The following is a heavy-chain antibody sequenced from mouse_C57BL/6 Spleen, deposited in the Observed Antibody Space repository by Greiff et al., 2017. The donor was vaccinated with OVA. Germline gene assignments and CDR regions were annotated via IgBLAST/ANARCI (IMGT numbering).Heavy chain of an antibody. D-gene: IGHD2-14*01. CDR2: INPYNGGT. V-gene: IGHV1-19*01. CDR3: AREIPVRQDAMDY. Sequence: EVQLQESGPVLVKPGASVKMSCKASGYTFTDYYMNWVKQSHGKSLEWIGVINPYNGGTSYNQKFKGKATLTVDKSSSTAYMELNSLTSEDSAVYYCAREIPVRQDAMDYWGQGTSVTVAA. CDR1: GYTFTDYY. J-gene: IGHJ4*01.